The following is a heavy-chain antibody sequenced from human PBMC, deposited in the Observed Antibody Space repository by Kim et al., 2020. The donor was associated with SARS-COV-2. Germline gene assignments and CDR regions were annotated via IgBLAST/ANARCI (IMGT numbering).Heavy chain of an antibody. CDR1: GFTFSSYA. V-gene: IGHV3-30*04. CDR2: ISYDGSNK. D-gene: IGHD5-18*01. CDR3: ARVLLEGGWIQLWYVGHYYGMDV. J-gene: IGHJ6*02. Sequence: GGSLRLSCAASGFTFSSYAMHWVRQAPGKGLEWVAVISYDGSNKYYADSVKGRFTISRDNSKNTLYLQMNSLRAEDTAVYYCARVLLEGGWIQLWYVGHYYGMDVWGQGTTVTVSS.